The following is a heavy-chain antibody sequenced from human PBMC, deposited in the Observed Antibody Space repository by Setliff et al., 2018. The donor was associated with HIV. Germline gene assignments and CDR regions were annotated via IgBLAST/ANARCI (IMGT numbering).Heavy chain of an antibody. CDR3: ARGVPGICSGGTCYLEY. V-gene: IGHV3-30*02. J-gene: IGHJ4*02. Sequence: GGSLRLSCVASGFTFSGAWMHWVRQAPGKGLEWVTFIRHDGINEDYRDSVKGRFSVSRDNSKNTVFLQMNSLRVEDTALYYCARGVPGICSGGTCYLEYWGQGALVTVSS. CDR1: GFTFSGAW. D-gene: IGHD2-15*01. CDR2: IRHDGINE.